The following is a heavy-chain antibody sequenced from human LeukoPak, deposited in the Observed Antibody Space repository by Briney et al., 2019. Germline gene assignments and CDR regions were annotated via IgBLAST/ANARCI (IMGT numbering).Heavy chain of an antibody. D-gene: IGHD6-19*01. Sequence: GGSLRLSCAASGFTFSSHGMHWVRQAPGKGREWVAVIWYDGSNKYYADSVKGRFTISRDNSKNTLYLQMNSLRVEDTAVYYCAGSIAVAGTIDYWGQGTLVTVSS. CDR1: GFTFSSHG. V-gene: IGHV3-33*01. CDR3: AGSIAVAGTIDY. J-gene: IGHJ4*02. CDR2: IWYDGSNK.